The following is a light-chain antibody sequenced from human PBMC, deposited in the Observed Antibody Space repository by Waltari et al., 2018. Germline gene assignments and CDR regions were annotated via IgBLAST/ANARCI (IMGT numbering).Light chain of an antibody. V-gene: IGKV1-5*03. CDR2: KAS. Sequence: DIQITQSPSTLSASVGDRVSITCRASQSVRSWLAWYQQKPGKAPNLLIYKASILESGVPSRFSGSGSGTEFTLTIISLQPEDSATYYCKQYSSYSWTFGRGTKVEI. J-gene: IGKJ1*01. CDR3: KQYSSYSWT. CDR1: QSVRSW.